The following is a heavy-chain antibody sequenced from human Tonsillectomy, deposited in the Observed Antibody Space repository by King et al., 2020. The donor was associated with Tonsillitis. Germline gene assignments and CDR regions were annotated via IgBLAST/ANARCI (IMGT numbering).Heavy chain of an antibody. D-gene: IGHD6-13*01. V-gene: IGHV5-10-1*03. CDR1: GYSFTSYW. CDR2: IDPSDSYT. Sequence: QLVQSGAEVKKPGESLRISCKGSGYSFTSYWISWVRQMPGKGLEWMGRIDPSDSYTNYSPSFQGHVTISADKSISTAYLQWSSLKASDTAMYYCARHPPIPLYKFIAAAALFDPWGKGTLVTVSS. J-gene: IGHJ5*02. CDR3: ARHPPIPLYKFIAAAALFDP.